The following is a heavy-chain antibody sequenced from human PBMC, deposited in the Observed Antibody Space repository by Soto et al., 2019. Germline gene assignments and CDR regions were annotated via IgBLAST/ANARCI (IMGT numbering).Heavy chain of an antibody. Sequence: SVKVSCKASGGSLSNYGISWVRQAPGQGLEWMGAIIPVFGTPNYAQKFQDRVTITADESTTTVYMEVRSLTSEDTAVYYCARVIGAFDIWGQGTMVTVSS. CDR3: ARVIGAFDI. J-gene: IGHJ3*02. V-gene: IGHV1-69*13. CDR2: IIPVFGTP. CDR1: GGSLSNYG.